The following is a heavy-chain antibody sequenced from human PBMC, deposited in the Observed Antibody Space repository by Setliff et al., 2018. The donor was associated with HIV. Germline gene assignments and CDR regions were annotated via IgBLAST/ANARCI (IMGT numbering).Heavy chain of an antibody. CDR3: RGVDTAMVRFFDY. Sequence: HPGKGLEWIGYIYTSGSTNYNPSLKSRVTISVDTSKNQFSLKLSSATAADTAVYYCRGVDTAMVRFFDYWGQGTLVTVSS. D-gene: IGHD5-18*01. V-gene: IGHV4-4*08. CDR2: IYTSGST. J-gene: IGHJ4*02.